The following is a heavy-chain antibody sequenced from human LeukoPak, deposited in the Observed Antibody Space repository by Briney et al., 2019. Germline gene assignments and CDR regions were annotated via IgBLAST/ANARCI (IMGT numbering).Heavy chain of an antibody. CDR3: ARVAEWDQNDY. CDR2: INAGSGNT. D-gene: IGHD1-26*01. V-gene: IGHV1-3*01. Sequence: ASVKVSCKASGYTFTNYAIHWVRQAPGQRLEWMGWINAGSGNTKYSQTFQGRVTITRDTSASTAYMELSSLRSEDTAVYYCARVAEWDQNDYWGQGTLVTVSS. CDR1: GYTFTNYA. J-gene: IGHJ4*02.